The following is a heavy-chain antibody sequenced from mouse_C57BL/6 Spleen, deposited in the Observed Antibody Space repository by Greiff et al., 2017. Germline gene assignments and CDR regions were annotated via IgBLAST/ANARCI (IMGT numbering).Heavy chain of an antibody. CDR1: GYAFSSYW. D-gene: IGHD4-1*01. V-gene: IGHV1-80*01. J-gene: IGHJ3*01. Sequence: QVQLQQPGAELVRPGTSVKLSCKASGYAFSSYWMNWVKQRPGKGLEWIGQIYPGDGDTNYNGKFKGKATLTADKSSSTAYMQLSSLTSEDSAVYFCARTGTGAWFAYWGQGTLVTVSA. CDR3: ARTGTGAWFAY. CDR2: IYPGDGDT.